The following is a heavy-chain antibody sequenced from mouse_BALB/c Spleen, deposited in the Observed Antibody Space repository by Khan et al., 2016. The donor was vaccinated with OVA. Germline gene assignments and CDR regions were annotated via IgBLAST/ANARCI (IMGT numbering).Heavy chain of an antibody. D-gene: IGHD2-12*01. CDR3: ASSLVDPYCLVY. V-gene: IGHV5-9-3*01. CDR1: GFTFSSFA. CDR2: ISSGGHYT. Sequence: EVELGGSGGGVVKPGGSLKLSCSASGFTFSSFAMSWVRQTPEKRLAWVATISSGGHYTFYPDSVKGRFTISRDNARNVLYLERSSLRSEDPAKNFFASSLVDPYCLVYSGHGTSVAVSS. J-gene: IGHJ4*01.